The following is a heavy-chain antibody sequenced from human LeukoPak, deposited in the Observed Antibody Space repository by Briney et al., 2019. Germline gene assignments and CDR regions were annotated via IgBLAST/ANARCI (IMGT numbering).Heavy chain of an antibody. Sequence: PETLCLTCSVSGGSTKREYWSWIRQSGGKGLEWIGRIYSSGSTVYNPSLNSRLTMSIDTSKNQFSLTLKSVTATDTAVHYCARVKASSTSWTFDQWGQGALVTVSS. J-gene: IGHJ4*02. D-gene: IGHD2-2*01. CDR3: ARVKASSTSWTFDQ. CDR1: GGSTKREY. V-gene: IGHV4-4*07. CDR2: IYSSGST.